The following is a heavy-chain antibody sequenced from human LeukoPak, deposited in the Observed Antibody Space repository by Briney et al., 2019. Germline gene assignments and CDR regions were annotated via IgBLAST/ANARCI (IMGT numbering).Heavy chain of an antibody. Sequence: SETLSLTCAASGGSISSYYWSWIRQPPGKGLEWIGRIYTSGSTNYNPSLKSRVTISVDKSKNQFSLKLSSVTAADTAVYYCASGGNGPLYYFDYWGQGTLVTVSS. V-gene: IGHV4-4*07. J-gene: IGHJ4*02. D-gene: IGHD4-23*01. CDR3: ASGGNGPLYYFDY. CDR2: IYTSGST. CDR1: GGSISSYY.